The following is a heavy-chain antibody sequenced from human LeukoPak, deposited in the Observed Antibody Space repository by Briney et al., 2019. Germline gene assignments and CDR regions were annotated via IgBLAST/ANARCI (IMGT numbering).Heavy chain of an antibody. CDR3: AKDYCSGGSCNWFDP. CDR1: GFTFSGYG. Sequence: PGRSLRLSCAASGFTFSGYGIHWVRQAPGKGLDGVAVISYDGSNKYNADSVKGRFTISRDNSKNTLYLQMNSLRAEDTAVYYCAKDYCSGGSCNWFDPWGQGTLVTVSS. J-gene: IGHJ5*02. V-gene: IGHV3-30*18. D-gene: IGHD2-15*01. CDR2: ISYDGSNK.